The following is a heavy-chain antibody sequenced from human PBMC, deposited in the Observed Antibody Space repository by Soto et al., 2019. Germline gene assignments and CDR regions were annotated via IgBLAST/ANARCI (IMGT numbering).Heavy chain of an antibody. CDR3: ARGAPGTFDY. J-gene: IGHJ4*02. V-gene: IGHV3-21*01. CDR2: ISSSSSYI. D-gene: IGHD1-1*01. CDR1: GFTFSSYS. Sequence: EVQLVESGGGLVKPGGSLRLSSAASGFTFSSYSMNWVRQAPGKGLEWVSSISSSSSYIYYADSVKGRFTISRDNAKNSLYLQMNSLRAEDTAVYYCARGAPGTFDYWGQGTLVTVSS.